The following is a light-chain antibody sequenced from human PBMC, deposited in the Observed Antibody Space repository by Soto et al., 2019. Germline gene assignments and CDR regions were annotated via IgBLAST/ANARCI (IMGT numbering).Light chain of an antibody. V-gene: IGKV3-11*01. CDR2: DAS. CDR1: QSVSSY. Sequence: EIVFTQSPATLSLSPGERATLSCRASQSVSSYLAWYQQKPGQAPRLLIYDASNRATGIPARFSGSGSWTDFTLTISSLEPEDFAVYYCQQRSNWLTFGGGTKVDIK. CDR3: QQRSNWLT. J-gene: IGKJ4*01.